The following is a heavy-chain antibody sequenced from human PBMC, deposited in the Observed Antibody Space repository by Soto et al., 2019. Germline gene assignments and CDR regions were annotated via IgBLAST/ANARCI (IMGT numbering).Heavy chain of an antibody. CDR1: RDPTYSSHCH. CDR3: ARHGITGSYYDAFDI. D-gene: IGHD1-26*01. V-gene: IGHV4-39*01. J-gene: IGHJ3*02. CDR2: IKYSGTT. Sequence: SVTISLTCTISRDPTYSSHCHWGSNRQPPGKGLEWIASIKYSGTTFYNPSLKSRVTLSVDTSKNQFALELSSVTAAETAVYYCARHGITGSYYDAFDIRGQGTMVT.